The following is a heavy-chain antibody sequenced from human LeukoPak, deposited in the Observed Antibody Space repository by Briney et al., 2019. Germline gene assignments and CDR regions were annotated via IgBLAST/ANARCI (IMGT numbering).Heavy chain of an antibody. CDR3: VKVSVAGTSVDY. V-gene: IGHV3-64D*06. CDR1: GFTFSSYV. D-gene: IGHD6-19*01. CDR2: ISTNGGST. Sequence: PGGSLRLSCSASGFTFSSYVMHWVRQAPGKGLEYVSAISTNGGSTFYADSVKGRFTISRDNSKNALYLQMSSLRAEDTAVYYCVKVSVAGTSVDYWGQGTLVTVSS. J-gene: IGHJ4*02.